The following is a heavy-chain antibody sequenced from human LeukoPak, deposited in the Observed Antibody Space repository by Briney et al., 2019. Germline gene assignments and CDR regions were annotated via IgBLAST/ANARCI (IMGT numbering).Heavy chain of an antibody. Sequence: SETLSLTCTVSGGSISSGSYYWGWIRQPPGKGLEWIGSIYYSGSTYYNPSLKSRVTISVDTSKNQFSLKLSSVTAADTAVYYCARAGDSTVPAYYYYYCMDVWGKGTTVTVSS. CDR2: IYYSGST. V-gene: IGHV4-39*07. CDR1: GGSISSGSYY. D-gene: IGHD6-13*01. CDR3: ARAGDSTVPAYYYYYCMDV. J-gene: IGHJ6*03.